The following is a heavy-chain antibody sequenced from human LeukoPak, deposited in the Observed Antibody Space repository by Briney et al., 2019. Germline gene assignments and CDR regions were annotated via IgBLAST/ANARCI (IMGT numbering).Heavy chain of an antibody. V-gene: IGHV5-51*01. CDR2: IYPGDSDT. CDR3: ARYGSGDYYYNYGMDV. CDR1: GYTFTSYW. Sequence: GESLKISCKGSGYTFTSYWVTWVPQLPGKGLEGMGIIYPGDSDTRYSPSFQGQVTISADKSISTAYLQWSSLKASDSAMYYCARYGSGDYYYNYGMDVWGQGTTVTVSS. J-gene: IGHJ6*02. D-gene: IGHD3-10*01.